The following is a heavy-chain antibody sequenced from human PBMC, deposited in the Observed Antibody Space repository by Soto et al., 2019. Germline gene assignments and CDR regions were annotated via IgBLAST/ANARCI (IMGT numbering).Heavy chain of an antibody. D-gene: IGHD1-1*01. V-gene: IGHV3-74*01. CDR1: GFTFSSYW. CDR3: ARERGTYYYGMDV. CDR2: INSDGSST. J-gene: IGHJ6*02. Sequence: GGSLRLSCAASGFTFSSYWMHWVRQAPGKGLVWVSRINSDGSSTSYADSVKGRFTISRDNAKNTLYLQMNSLRAEDTAVYYCARERGTYYYGMDVWGQGTTVTVS.